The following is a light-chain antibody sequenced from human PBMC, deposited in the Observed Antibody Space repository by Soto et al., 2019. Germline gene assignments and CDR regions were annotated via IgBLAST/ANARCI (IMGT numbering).Light chain of an antibody. Sequence: QSALTQPPSASGSPGQSVTISCTGTGSDVGGYNYVSWYQQHPGKAPQLMIYEVNKRPSGVPDRFSGSKSGNTASLTVSGLQAEDEADYYCSSYAGRNYAVFGGGTKLTVL. J-gene: IGLJ7*01. CDR2: EVN. CDR3: SSYAGRNYAV. V-gene: IGLV2-8*01. CDR1: GSDVGGYNY.